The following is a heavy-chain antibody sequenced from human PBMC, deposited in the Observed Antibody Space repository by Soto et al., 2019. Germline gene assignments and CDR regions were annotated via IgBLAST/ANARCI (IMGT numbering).Heavy chain of an antibody. Sequence: QLQMQESGPGLVKPSETLSLTWTVSGASITGSIHYWGWLRQPPGQGLEWIGSIYYSGSTYYNSSLKSRVTISVDTSKNQFSLKLSSVTAADTALYYCARHYAMTTGTVNFNYWGQGTLVAVSS. CDR3: ARHYAMTTGTVNFNY. CDR1: GASITGSIHY. V-gene: IGHV4-39*01. D-gene: IGHD4-17*01. CDR2: IYYSGST. J-gene: IGHJ4*02.